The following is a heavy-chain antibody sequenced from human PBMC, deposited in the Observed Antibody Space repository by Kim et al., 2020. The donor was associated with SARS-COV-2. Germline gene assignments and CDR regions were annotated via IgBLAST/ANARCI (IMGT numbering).Heavy chain of an antibody. D-gene: IGHD6-25*01. CDR1: GFTFTNYA. CDR3: ARERLSGRDTYFYP. V-gene: IGHV3-23*01. Sequence: GGSLRLSCAASGFTFTNYAMSWVRQVPGKGLEWVAAVSENGDTTYFAKSVQGRFSISRDNFENTLSLQIGGLRAEDSAIYYCARERLSGRDTYFYPWGQG. CDR2: VSENGDTT. J-gene: IGHJ5*02.